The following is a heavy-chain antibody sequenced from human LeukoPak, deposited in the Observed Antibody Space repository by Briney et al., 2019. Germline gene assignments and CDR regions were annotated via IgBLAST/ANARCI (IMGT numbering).Heavy chain of an antibody. CDR1: GGSISSGGYY. V-gene: IGHV4-31*03. Sequence: SETLSLTCTVSGGSISSGGYYWSWIRQHPGKGLEWIGYIYYSGSTYYNPSLKSRVTISVDTSKNQFSLKLSPVTAADTAVYYCAGGWSQNGMDVWGQGTTVTVSS. D-gene: IGHD2-15*01. J-gene: IGHJ6*02. CDR2: IYYSGST. CDR3: AGGWSQNGMDV.